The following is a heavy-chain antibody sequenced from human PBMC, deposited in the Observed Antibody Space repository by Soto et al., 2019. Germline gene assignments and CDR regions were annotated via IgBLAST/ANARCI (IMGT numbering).Heavy chain of an antibody. D-gene: IGHD2-15*01. CDR3: APDGGFCTGGSCT. CDR1: GGTFTNYS. Sequence: QVQLVQSGAEVREPGSSVKVSCKPSGGTFTNYSISWVRQAPGQGLEWMGRIIPILGRANYAQRFKGRVSITADKFTSTVSVEVYSLGSDDTAVYYCAPDGGFCTGGSCTWGQGTLVTVSS. V-gene: IGHV1-69*08. CDR2: IIPILGRA. J-gene: IGHJ5*02.